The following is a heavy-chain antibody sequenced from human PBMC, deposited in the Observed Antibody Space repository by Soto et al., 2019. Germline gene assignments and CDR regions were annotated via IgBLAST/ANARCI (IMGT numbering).Heavy chain of an antibody. Sequence: VSCKASGYTFTSYYMHWVRQAPGQGLEWMGIINPSGGSTSYAQKFQGRVTMTRDTSTSTVYMELSSLRSEDTAVYYCAREEQLEDYYYYGMDVWGQGTTVTVSS. D-gene: IGHD6-13*01. CDR2: INPSGGST. V-gene: IGHV1-46*01. J-gene: IGHJ6*02. CDR1: GYTFTSYY. CDR3: AREEQLEDYYYYGMDV.